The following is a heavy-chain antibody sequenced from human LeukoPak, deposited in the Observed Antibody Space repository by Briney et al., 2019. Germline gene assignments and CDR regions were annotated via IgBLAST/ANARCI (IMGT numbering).Heavy chain of an antibody. CDR1: GYSFTSYW. Sequence: GESLKISCKGSGYSFTSYWIGWVRQMPGKGLEWMGIIYPGDSDTRYSPSFQGQVTISADKSISTAYLQWSSLKASDTAMYYCARHPIHCSGGSCYPDDAFDIWGQGTMVTVS. CDR2: IYPGDSDT. V-gene: IGHV5-51*01. D-gene: IGHD2-15*01. CDR3: ARHPIHCSGGSCYPDDAFDI. J-gene: IGHJ3*02.